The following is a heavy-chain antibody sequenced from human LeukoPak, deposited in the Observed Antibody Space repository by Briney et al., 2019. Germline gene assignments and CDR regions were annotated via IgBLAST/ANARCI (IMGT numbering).Heavy chain of an antibody. CDR1: GFTFSGSA. CDR3: STSGDTSMVMGY. Sequence: GGSLRLSCAASGFTFSGSAMHWVRQASGKGLEWVGRIRGKANSYATAFAASVKGRFTMSRDDSKNTAYLQMNSLKTEDTAVYYCSTSGDTSMVMGYWGRGTLVTVSS. D-gene: IGHD5-18*01. CDR2: IRGKANSYAT. J-gene: IGHJ4*02. V-gene: IGHV3-73*01.